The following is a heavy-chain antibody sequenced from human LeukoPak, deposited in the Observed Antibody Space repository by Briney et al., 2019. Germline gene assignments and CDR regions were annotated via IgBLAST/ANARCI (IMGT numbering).Heavy chain of an antibody. Sequence: SETLSLTCTVSGGSIRSNYYWGWIRQPPGKGLEWIGSIYYSGNSYYNPSLKSRVTMSIDTSKNRFSLKVNSVTAADTAVYYCASLLGYCSGNRCPSSANYYYYMDVWGKGTTVTVSS. CDR3: ASLLGYCSGNRCPSSANYYYYMDV. CDR2: IYYSGNS. J-gene: IGHJ6*03. D-gene: IGHD2-15*01. CDR1: GGSIRSNYY. V-gene: IGHV4-39*07.